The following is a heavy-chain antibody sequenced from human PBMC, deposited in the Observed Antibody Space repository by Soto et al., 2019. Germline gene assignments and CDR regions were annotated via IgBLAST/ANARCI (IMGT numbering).Heavy chain of an antibody. V-gene: IGHV3-33*01. CDR2: IWHDGRNT. Sequence: GGSLRLSCAASGFTFNFYGMHWVRQAPGKGLEWVAVIWHDGRNTYYADSVKGRFTISRDNSKNTLYLQMNSLRAEDTAVYYCARGSDRSGYYLDHWGQGTLVTVSS. J-gene: IGHJ4*02. D-gene: IGHD3-22*01. CDR1: GFTFNFYG. CDR3: ARGSDRSGYYLDH.